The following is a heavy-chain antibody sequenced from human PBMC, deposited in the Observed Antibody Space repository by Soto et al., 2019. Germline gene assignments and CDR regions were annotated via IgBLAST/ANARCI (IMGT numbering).Heavy chain of an antibody. D-gene: IGHD3-10*01. CDR1: GFTFSSYA. CDR2: ISVSGDSR. V-gene: IGHV3-23*01. J-gene: IGHJ4*02. CDR3: ARAGLLWFGELLAFDY. Sequence: PVGSLRLSCATSGFTFSSYAMSWVRQAPVKGLEWVSGISVSGDSRYYADSVKGRFTISRDNSKNTLYLQMNSLRSEDTAVYYCARAGLLWFGELLAFDYWGQGTLVTVSS.